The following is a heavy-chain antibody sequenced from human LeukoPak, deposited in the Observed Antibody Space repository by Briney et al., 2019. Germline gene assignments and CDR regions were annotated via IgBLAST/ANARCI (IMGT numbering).Heavy chain of an antibody. V-gene: IGHV1-18*01. Sequence: ASVTVSCKASGYTFTNYGITWVRQAPGQGLEWMGWISAYNGHTRYAQMFQGRVTMTTDASTTTAYMELRSLRSDDTAVYYCARGYTHRMYYSEGGDAFDIWGQGTMVTVSS. J-gene: IGHJ3*02. CDR3: ARGYTHRMYYSEGGDAFDI. D-gene: IGHD3-22*01. CDR2: ISAYNGHT. CDR1: GYTFTNYG.